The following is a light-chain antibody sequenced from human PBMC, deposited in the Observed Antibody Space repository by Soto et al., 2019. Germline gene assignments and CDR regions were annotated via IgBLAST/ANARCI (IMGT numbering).Light chain of an antibody. Sequence: QSALTQPPSASGSPGQSVTISCTGTSSDVGGYNYDSWYQQHPGKAPKLIIYEVSNRPSGVSDRFSGSKSGNTASLTISGLQAEDEADYYCSSYTSTATRVFGGGTKLTVL. J-gene: IGLJ3*02. CDR1: SSDVGGYNY. V-gene: IGLV2-14*01. CDR3: SSYTSTATRV. CDR2: EVS.